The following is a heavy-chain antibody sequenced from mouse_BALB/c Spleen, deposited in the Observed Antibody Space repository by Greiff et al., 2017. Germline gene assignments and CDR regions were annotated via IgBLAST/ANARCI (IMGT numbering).Heavy chain of an antibody. Sequence: VKLMESGPGLVAPSQSLSITCTVSGFSLTSYGVHWVRQPPGKGLEWLGVIWAGGSTNYNSALMSRLSISKDNSKSQVFLKMNSLQTDDTARYYCAREAYGSSHWYFDVWGAGTTVTVSS. CDR2: IWAGGST. D-gene: IGHD1-1*01. J-gene: IGHJ1*01. CDR3: AREAYGSSHWYFDV. V-gene: IGHV2-9*02. CDR1: GFSLTSYG.